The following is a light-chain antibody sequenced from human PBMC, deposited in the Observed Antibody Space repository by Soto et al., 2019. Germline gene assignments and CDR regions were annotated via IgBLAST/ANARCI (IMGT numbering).Light chain of an antibody. CDR1: QIISST. CDR3: QQYNFWPLT. CDR2: GAS. Sequence: IVLTQSHGTLSFSPGERATLSCRASQIISSTYVTWYHQKPGQAPRLLIYGASTRATGIPARFSGSGSGTDFTLTISSLQSEDFAVYYCQQYNFWPLTFGGGTKVDIK. J-gene: IGKJ4*01. V-gene: IGKV3-15*01.